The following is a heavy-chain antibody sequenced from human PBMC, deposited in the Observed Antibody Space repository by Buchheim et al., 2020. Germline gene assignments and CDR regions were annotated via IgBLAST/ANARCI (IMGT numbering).Heavy chain of an antibody. J-gene: IGHJ5*02. CDR1: GGSISSGGYY. CDR3: AGVERGYDSSGHPTGYRPYNWFDP. CDR2: IYYSGST. Sequence: QVQLQESGPGLVKPSQTLSLTCTVSGGSISSGGYYWSWIRQHPGKGLEWIGYIYYSGSTYYNPSLKSRVTISVDTSKNQFSLKLSSVTAADTAVDYCAGVERGYDSSGHPTGYRPYNWFDPWGQGTL. V-gene: IGHV4-31*03. D-gene: IGHD3-22*01.